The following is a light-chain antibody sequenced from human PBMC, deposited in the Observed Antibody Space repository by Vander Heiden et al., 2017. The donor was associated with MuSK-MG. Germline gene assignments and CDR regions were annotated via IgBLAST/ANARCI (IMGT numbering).Light chain of an antibody. Sequence: NFMLTQPPSLSASPGKTVPISCTRTSGSIASAFVHWYKKRPGSFPRNVIYEASSEASGVPDRFSGSIDSSSNSASLTISGLKTDDKADYYCQSYDDNNLWVFGGGTKLTVL. CDR3: QSYDDNNLWV. CDR2: EAS. V-gene: IGLV6-57*01. J-gene: IGLJ3*02. CDR1: SGSIASAF.